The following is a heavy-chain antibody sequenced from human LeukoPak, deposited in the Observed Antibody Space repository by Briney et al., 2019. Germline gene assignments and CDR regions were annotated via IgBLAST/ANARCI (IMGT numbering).Heavy chain of an antibody. D-gene: IGHD3-22*01. CDR1: GFTFSSYA. V-gene: IGHV3-23*01. CDR2: ISDSGGST. J-gene: IGHJ3*02. CDR3: ARDDRYDSSATGGDAFDI. Sequence: PGGSLRLSCAASGFTFSSYAMTWVRQAPGKGLEWVSGISDSGGSTYYADSVKGRFTISRDNSKNTVYLQMNSLRAEDTAVYYCARDDRYDSSATGGDAFDIWGQGTMVTVSS.